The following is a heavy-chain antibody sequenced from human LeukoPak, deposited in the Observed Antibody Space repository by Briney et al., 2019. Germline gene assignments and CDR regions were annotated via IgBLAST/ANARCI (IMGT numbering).Heavy chain of an antibody. V-gene: IGHV4-61*02. CDR2: IYTSGST. J-gene: IGHJ5*02. CDR3: ARKGYSYGYTLYSSSWYDWFDP. CDR1: GGSISGGSYY. Sequence: SETLSLTCTVSGGSISGGSYYWSWIRQPAGKGLEWIGRIYTSGSTNYNPSLKSRVTISVDTSKNQFSLKLSSVTAADTAVYYCARKGYSYGYTLYSSSWYDWFDPWGQGTLVTVPS. D-gene: IGHD6-13*01.